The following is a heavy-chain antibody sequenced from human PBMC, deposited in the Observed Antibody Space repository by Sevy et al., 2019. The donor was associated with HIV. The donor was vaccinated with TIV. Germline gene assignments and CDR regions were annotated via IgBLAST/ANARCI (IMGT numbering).Heavy chain of an antibody. V-gene: IGHV3-15*01. CDR2: IKSKTDGGTT. Sequence: GGSLRLSCAASGFTFSNAWMSWVRQAPGKGLEWVGRIKSKTDGGTTDYAAPMKGRFTISRDDSKNTLYLQMNSLKTEDTAVYYCTTENTYYDFWSGYSRFDYWGQGTLVTVSS. J-gene: IGHJ4*02. CDR1: GFTFSNAW. D-gene: IGHD3-3*01. CDR3: TTENTYYDFWSGYSRFDY.